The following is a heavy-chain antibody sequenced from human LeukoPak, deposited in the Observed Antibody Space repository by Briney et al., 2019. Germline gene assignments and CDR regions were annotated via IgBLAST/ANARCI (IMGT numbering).Heavy chain of an antibody. CDR1: GGSISSGGYY. Sequence: PSETLSLTCTVSGGSISSGGYYWSWIRQHPGKGLEWIGYIYYSGSTYYNPSLKSRVTISVDTSKNQFSLKLSSVTAADTAVYYCARVRSSSGSDAFDIWGQGTMVTVSS. CDR2: IYYSGST. D-gene: IGHD3-22*01. V-gene: IGHV4-31*03. CDR3: ARVRSSSGSDAFDI. J-gene: IGHJ3*02.